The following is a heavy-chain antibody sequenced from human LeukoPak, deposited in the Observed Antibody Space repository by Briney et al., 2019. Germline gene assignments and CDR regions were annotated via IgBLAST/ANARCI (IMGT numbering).Heavy chain of an antibody. J-gene: IGHJ4*02. CDR3: ARASRAVAGAISH. CDR2: INPNSGGT. D-gene: IGHD6-19*01. Sequence: ASVKVSCKASGYTFTGYYMHWVRQAPGQGLEWMGRINPNSGGTNYAQKFQGGVTMTRDTSISTAYMELSRLRSDDTAVYYCARASRAVAGAISHWGQGTLVTVSS. V-gene: IGHV1-2*06. CDR1: GYTFTGYY.